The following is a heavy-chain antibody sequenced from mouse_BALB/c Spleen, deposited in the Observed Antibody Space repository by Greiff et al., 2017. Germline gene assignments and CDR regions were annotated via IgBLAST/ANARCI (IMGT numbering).Heavy chain of an antibody. CDR1: GFTFSSYA. CDR2: ISSGGST. V-gene: IGHV5-6-5*01. CDR3: ARGQGITTAGDY. J-gene: IGHJ2*01. D-gene: IGHD1-2*01. Sequence: EVKLVESGGGLVKPGGSLKLSCAASGFTFSSYAMSWVRQTPEKRLEWVASISSGGSTYYPDSVKGRFTISRDNARNILYLQMSSLRSEDTAMYYCARGQGITTAGDYWGQGTTLTVSS.